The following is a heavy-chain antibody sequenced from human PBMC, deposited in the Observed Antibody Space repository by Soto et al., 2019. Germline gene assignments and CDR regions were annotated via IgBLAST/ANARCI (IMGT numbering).Heavy chain of an antibody. CDR1: GLTFNTSG. CDR2: ISYDGATQ. J-gene: IGHJ6*02. D-gene: IGHD2-21*02. V-gene: IGHV3-30*03. CDR3: ATNARVTNYLSYGMDV. Sequence: PGESLKISCEVSGLTFNTSGMHWVRQAPGKGLEWLAVISYDGATQYYGDTVKGRFTISRDNSKNTLFLHMGRLRAEDTAMYYCATNARVTNYLSYGMDVWGLGTTVTVYS.